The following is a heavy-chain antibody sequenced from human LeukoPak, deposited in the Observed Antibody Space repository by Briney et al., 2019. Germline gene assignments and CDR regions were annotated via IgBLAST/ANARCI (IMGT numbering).Heavy chain of an antibody. Sequence: GGSLRLSCAASGFTFSSYEMNWVRQAPGKGLEWVSYISSSGSTIYYADSVKGRFTISRDNSKNTLYLQMNSLRAEDTAVYYCTTVTHGYFDLWGRGTLVTVSS. V-gene: IGHV3-48*03. CDR1: GFTFSSYE. CDR3: TTVTHGYFDL. J-gene: IGHJ2*01. CDR2: ISSSGSTI. D-gene: IGHD4-17*01.